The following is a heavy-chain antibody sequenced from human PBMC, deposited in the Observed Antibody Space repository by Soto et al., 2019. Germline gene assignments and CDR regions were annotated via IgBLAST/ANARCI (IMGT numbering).Heavy chain of an antibody. CDR2: IYAGTIT. CDR3: ARIPYDNSGTIFDY. D-gene: IGHD3-22*01. J-gene: IGHJ4*02. CDR1: GITVSSYY. Sequence: GSLRLSCAVSGITVSSYYMSWVRQAAGKGLEWVSVIYAGTITYYADSVKGRFTIYRDNSKNTLNPEMNSLRVEDTAVYYCARIPYDNSGTIFDYWGQGTLVTVSS. V-gene: IGHV3-53*01.